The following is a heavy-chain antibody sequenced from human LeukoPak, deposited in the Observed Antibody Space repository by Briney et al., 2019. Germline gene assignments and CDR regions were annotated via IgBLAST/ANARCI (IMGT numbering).Heavy chain of an antibody. Sequence: ASVKVSCKASGYTFTSYDINWVRQATGQGLEWMGWMNPNSGDTGYAQKFQGRVTMTRNTSISTAYMELSSLRSEDTAVYYCARGNLYDFWSGYYPYYYYMDVWGKGTTVTVSS. D-gene: IGHD3-3*01. CDR3: ARGNLYDFWSGYYPYYYYMDV. V-gene: IGHV1-8*01. CDR1: GYTFTSYD. CDR2: MNPNSGDT. J-gene: IGHJ6*03.